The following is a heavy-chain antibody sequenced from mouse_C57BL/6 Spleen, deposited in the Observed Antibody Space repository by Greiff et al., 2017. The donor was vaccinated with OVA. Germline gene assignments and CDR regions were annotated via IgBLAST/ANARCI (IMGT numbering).Heavy chain of an antibody. CDR3: ARDYDYYDY. Sequence: EVQLVESGGGLVKPGGSLKLSCAASGFTFSSYAMSWVRQTPETRLEWVATISDGGSYTYYPDNVKGRFTISRDNAKNNLYMQMSHLKSEDTAMYYCARDYDYYDYWGQGTTLTVSS. J-gene: IGHJ2*01. D-gene: IGHD2-3*01. CDR2: ISDGGSYT. CDR1: GFTFSSYA. V-gene: IGHV5-4*01.